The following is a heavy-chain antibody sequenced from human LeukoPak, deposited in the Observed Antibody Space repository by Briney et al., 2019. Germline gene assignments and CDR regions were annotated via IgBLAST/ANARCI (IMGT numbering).Heavy chain of an antibody. CDR1: GYTFTSYA. Sequence: VASVKVSCKASGYTFTSYAMHWVRQAPGQRLEWMGWINAGNGNTKYSQKFQGRVTITRDTSASTAYMELSSLRSEDSAVYYCARGHGDGPFDYWGQGTLVTVSS. J-gene: IGHJ4*02. CDR3: ARGHGDGPFDY. V-gene: IGHV1-3*01. D-gene: IGHD4-17*01. CDR2: INAGNGNT.